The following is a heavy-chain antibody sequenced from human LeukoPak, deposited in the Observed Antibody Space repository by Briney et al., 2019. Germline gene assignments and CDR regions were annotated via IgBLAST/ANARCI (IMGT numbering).Heavy chain of an antibody. V-gene: IGHV3-23*05. D-gene: IGHD3/OR15-3a*01. CDR1: GFTFSTYA. J-gene: IGHJ6*02. Sequence: PGGSLRLSCAPSGFTFSTYAMSWVRQAPGKGLEWVSGIYTNGRDTRYADSVKGRFTISRDNSKNTLYLQMHSLRVEDTAVYYCAHLVWEYVGGLDVWGQGTTVTVSS. CDR2: IYTNGRDT. CDR3: AHLVWEYVGGLDV.